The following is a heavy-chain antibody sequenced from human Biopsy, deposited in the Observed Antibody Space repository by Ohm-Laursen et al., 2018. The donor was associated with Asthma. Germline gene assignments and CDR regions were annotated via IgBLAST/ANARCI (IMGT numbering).Heavy chain of an antibody. CDR3: ARAVDYSHYYGIDV. V-gene: IGHV1-18*01. Sequence: GSSVKVSCKTSGYTFNSAGITWVRQAPGQRLEWVGWISVYNGNTKVAQKLQDRVTMITDTSTSTAYMELRSLRSDDTAVYFCARAVDYSHYYGIDVWGQGTTVTVS. CDR2: ISVYNGNT. J-gene: IGHJ6*02. CDR1: GYTFNSAG. D-gene: IGHD3-10*01.